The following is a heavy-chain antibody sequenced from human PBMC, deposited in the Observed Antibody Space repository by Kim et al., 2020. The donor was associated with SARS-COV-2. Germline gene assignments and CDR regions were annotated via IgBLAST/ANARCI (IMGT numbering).Heavy chain of an antibody. D-gene: IGHD4-17*01. J-gene: IGHJ6*02. CDR3: ARLVRDTVTTRRSYYYYGMDV. CDR2: IDPSDSYT. Sequence: GESLKISCKGSGYSFTSYWISWVRQMPGKGLEWMGRIDPSDSYTNYSPSFQGHVTISADKSISTAYLQWSSLKASDTAMYYCARLVRDTVTTRRSYYYYGMDVWGQGTTVTVSS. CDR1: GYSFTSYW. V-gene: IGHV5-10-1*01.